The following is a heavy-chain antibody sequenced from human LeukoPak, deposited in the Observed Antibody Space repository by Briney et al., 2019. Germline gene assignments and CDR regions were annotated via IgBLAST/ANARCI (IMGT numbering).Heavy chain of an antibody. D-gene: IGHD3-22*01. CDR3: ARQHYDSRGYYYGLDY. Sequence: RGESLKISCKGSGYSFTNYWIGWVRQMPGKGLEWMGIIYPGDSDTRYSPSFQGQVTISADKSISTAYLQWSSLKASDTAVYYCARQHYDSRGYYYGLDYWGQGTLVTVSS. CDR2: IYPGDSDT. J-gene: IGHJ4*02. V-gene: IGHV5-51*01. CDR1: GYSFTNYW.